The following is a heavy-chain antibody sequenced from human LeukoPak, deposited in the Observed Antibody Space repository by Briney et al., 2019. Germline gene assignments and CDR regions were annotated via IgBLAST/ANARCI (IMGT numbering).Heavy chain of an antibody. D-gene: IGHD2-2*01. Sequence: PSETLSLTCTVSGGSISSGSYYWGWIRQPPGKGLEWIGSIYYSGSTYYNPSLKSRVTISVDTSKNQFSLKLSSVTAADTAVYYCARYLGYCSSTSCYLNYYGMDVWGQGTTVAVSS. V-gene: IGHV4-39*07. CDR1: GGSISSGSYY. CDR3: ARYLGYCSSTSCYLNYYGMDV. J-gene: IGHJ6*02. CDR2: IYYSGST.